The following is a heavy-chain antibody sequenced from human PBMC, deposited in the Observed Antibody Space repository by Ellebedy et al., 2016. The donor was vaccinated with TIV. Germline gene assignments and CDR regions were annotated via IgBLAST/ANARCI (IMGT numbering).Heavy chain of an antibody. CDR2: IFHSGST. Sequence: MPSETLSLTCTVSGGSISNDAYYWTWIRQHPGKGLEWIGYIFHSGSTYYNPSFKGRVTISVDTSKDQFSLKMISLTAADTAVYYCVRDPGFYDSSGYYKGTNTFDYWGQGTLVSVSS. CDR3: VRDPGFYDSSGYYKGTNTFDY. CDR1: GGSISNDAYY. V-gene: IGHV4-31*03. J-gene: IGHJ4*02. D-gene: IGHD3-22*01.